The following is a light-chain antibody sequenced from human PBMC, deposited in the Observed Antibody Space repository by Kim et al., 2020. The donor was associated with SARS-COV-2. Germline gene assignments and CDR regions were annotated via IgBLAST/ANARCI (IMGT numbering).Light chain of an antibody. Sequence: PGERATLSCRASQSVSSDLAWYQQKPGQAPRLLIYGASTRATGIPARFSGSGSGTEFTLTISSLQSEDFAVYYCQQYYNWPPLTFGGGTKVDIK. CDR1: QSVSSD. CDR3: QQYYNWPPLT. V-gene: IGKV3-15*01. J-gene: IGKJ4*01. CDR2: GAS.